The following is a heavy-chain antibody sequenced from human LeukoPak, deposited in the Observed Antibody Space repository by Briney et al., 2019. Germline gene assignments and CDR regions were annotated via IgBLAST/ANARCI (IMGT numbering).Heavy chain of an antibody. CDR3: ASNYYGSGSFDY. V-gene: IGHV3-21*01. CDR1: GFTFSSYS. D-gene: IGHD3-10*01. CDR2: ISSSSSYI. Sequence: GGSLRLSCAASGFTFSSYSMNWVRQAPGKGLEWVSSISSSSSYIYYADSVKGRFTISRDNAKNTLYLQMNSLRAEDTAVYYCASNYYGSGSFDYWGQGTLVTVSS. J-gene: IGHJ4*02.